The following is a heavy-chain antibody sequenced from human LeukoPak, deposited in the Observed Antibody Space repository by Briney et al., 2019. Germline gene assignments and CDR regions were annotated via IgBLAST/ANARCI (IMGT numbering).Heavy chain of an antibody. CDR2: INHSGST. J-gene: IGHJ4*02. Sequence: SETLSLTCAVYGGSFSGDYWSWIRQPPGKGLEWIGEINHSGSTNYNPSLKSRVTISVDTSKNQFSLKLSSVTAADTAVYYCARGNRGYSYGYYYWGQGTLVTVSS. CDR3: ARGNRGYSYGYYY. D-gene: IGHD5-18*01. V-gene: IGHV4-34*01. CDR1: GGSFSGDY.